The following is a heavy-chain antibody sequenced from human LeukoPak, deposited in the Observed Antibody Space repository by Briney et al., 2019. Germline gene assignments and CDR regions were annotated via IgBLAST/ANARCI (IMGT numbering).Heavy chain of an antibody. CDR1: GFTVSNSY. CDR2: IYSGGTI. CDR3: ARGYCSGGSCYPSNFDC. Sequence: EGSLRLSCAASGFTVSNSYKSWVRQAPGKGLEWFSVIYSGGTIYYADSVKGRFTISRDNSKNTLYLQMNSLRAEDTAMYYCARGYCSGGSCYPSNFDCWGQGTLVTVSS. J-gene: IGHJ4*02. V-gene: IGHV3-66*02. D-gene: IGHD2-15*01.